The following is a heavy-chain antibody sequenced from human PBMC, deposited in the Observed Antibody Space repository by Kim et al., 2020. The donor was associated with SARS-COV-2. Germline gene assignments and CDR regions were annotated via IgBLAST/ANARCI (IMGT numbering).Heavy chain of an antibody. J-gene: IGHJ4*02. V-gene: IGHV3-23*01. CDR3: AKDCSGGSCYAN. CDR2: ISGSGDST. Sequence: GGSLRLSCAASGFTFSSYAMSWVRQAPGKGLEWVSAISGSGDSTYYADSVKGRFTISRDNSKNTLYVQMNSLRAEDTAVYYCAKDCSGGSCYANWGQGTLVTVSS. CDR1: GFTFSSYA. D-gene: IGHD2-15*01.